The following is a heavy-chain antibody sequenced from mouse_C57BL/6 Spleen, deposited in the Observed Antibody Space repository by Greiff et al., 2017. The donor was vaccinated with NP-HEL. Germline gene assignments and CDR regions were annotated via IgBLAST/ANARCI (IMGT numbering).Heavy chain of an antibody. D-gene: IGHD2-12*01. J-gene: IGHJ2*01. CDR3: ASHGDDKNFDY. V-gene: IGHV8-8*01. Sequence: QVTLKVSGPGILQPSQTLSLTCSFSGFSLSTCGMGVGWIRQPAGKGLEWLAHIWWDDDKYYNPALKSGLTISKDTSKNQVFLKIANVDTADTATYYCASHGDDKNFDYWGQGTTLTVSS. CDR1: GFSLSTCGMG. CDR2: IWWDDDK.